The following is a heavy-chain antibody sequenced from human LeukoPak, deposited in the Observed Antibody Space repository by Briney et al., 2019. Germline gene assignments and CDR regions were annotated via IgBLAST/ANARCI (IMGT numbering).Heavy chain of an antibody. V-gene: IGHV1-2*06. D-gene: IGHD3-22*01. CDR1: GYTFTGYY. CDR3: ARVRYYYDSSGYHVYFDY. Sequence: ASVKVSCKASGYTFTGYYMHWVRQAPGQGLEWMGRINPNSGGTNYAQKFQGRVTMTRGMSISTAYMELSRLRSDDTAVYYCARVRYYYDSSGYHVYFDYWGQGTLVTVSS. J-gene: IGHJ4*02. CDR2: INPNSGGT.